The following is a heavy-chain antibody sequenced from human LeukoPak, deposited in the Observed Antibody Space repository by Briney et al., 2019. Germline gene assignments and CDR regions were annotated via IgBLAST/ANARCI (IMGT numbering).Heavy chain of an antibody. V-gene: IGHV4-59*01. Sequence: SETLSLTCIVSGGSISGYYWSWIRQPPGKGLEWVGFIYYSGTTNYNPSLKSRVTISVDTSKDQFSLKLSSVTAADTAVYYCARSDGYNYGQRFDFWGQGTLVTVYS. CDR3: ARSDGYNYGQRFDF. J-gene: IGHJ4*02. CDR2: IYYSGTT. D-gene: IGHD5-18*01. CDR1: GGSISGYY.